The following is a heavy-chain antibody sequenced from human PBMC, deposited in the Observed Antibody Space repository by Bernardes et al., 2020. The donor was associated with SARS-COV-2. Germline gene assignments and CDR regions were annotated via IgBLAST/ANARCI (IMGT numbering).Heavy chain of an antibody. V-gene: IGHV1-24*01. CDR3: ATSAAMVRTNWFDP. Sequence: SVKVSCKVSGYTLTELSMHWVRQAPGKGLEWMGGFDPEDGETIYAQKFQGRVTMTEDTSTDTAYMELSSLRSEDTAVYYCATSAAMVRTNWFDPWGQGTLVTVSS. J-gene: IGHJ5*02. CDR2: FDPEDGET. D-gene: IGHD3-10*01. CDR1: GYTLTELS.